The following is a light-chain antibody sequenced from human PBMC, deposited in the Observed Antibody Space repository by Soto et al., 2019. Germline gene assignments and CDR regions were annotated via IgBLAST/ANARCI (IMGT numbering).Light chain of an antibody. Sequence: DIQMTQSPSTLSASIGDRVNITCRASQSISSWLAWYQQKPGKAPKVLIYKASNLESGVPSRFSGSGSETEFILTISSLQPDDFATYYCQQYNVYSTFGGGTKVEIK. CDR1: QSISSW. CDR2: KAS. CDR3: QQYNVYST. V-gene: IGKV1-5*03. J-gene: IGKJ4*01.